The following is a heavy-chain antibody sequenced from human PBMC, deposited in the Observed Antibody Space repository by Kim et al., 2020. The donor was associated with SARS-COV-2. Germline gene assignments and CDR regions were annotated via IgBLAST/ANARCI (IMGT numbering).Heavy chain of an antibody. V-gene: IGHV1-46*01. CDR1: GDTFTSYY. CDR3: ARAHSGYYYDSSGYFDY. CDR2: INPSGGST. Sequence: SVKVSCKASGDTFTSYYMHWVRQAPGQGLEWMGIINPSGGSTSYAQKFQGRVTMTRDTSTSTVYMELSSLRSEDTAVYYCARAHSGYYYDSSGYFDYWGQGTLVTVSS. J-gene: IGHJ4*02. D-gene: IGHD3-22*01.